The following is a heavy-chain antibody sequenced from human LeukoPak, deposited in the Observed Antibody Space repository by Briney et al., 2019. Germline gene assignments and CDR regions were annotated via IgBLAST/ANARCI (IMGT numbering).Heavy chain of an antibody. Sequence: PSETLSLTCTVSGGSISSSSYYWGWIRQPPGKGLEWIGSIYYSGSTYYNPSLKSRVTISVDTSKNQFSLKLSSVTAADTAVYYCARERSSGYSYYYYMDVWGKGTTVTVSS. J-gene: IGHJ6*03. CDR2: IYYSGST. D-gene: IGHD3-22*01. V-gene: IGHV4-39*07. CDR1: GGSISSSSYY. CDR3: ARERSSGYSYYYYMDV.